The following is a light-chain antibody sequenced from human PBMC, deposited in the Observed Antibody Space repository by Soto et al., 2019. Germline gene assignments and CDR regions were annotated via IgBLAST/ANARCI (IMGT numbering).Light chain of an antibody. CDR1: SSDVGGYNY. Sequence: QSALTQPASVSGSPGQSITISCTGTSSDVGGYNYVSWYQQHPGKAPKLMIYEVRNRPSGVSNRFSGSKSGNTASLTISGLQAEDEADYYCSSYTSSSTPYVFGTGTKLTV. V-gene: IGLV2-14*01. CDR3: SSYTSSSTPYV. J-gene: IGLJ1*01. CDR2: EVR.